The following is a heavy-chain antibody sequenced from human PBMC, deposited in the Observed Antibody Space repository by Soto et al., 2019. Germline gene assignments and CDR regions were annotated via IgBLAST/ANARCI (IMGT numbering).Heavy chain of an antibody. D-gene: IGHD3-10*01. CDR1: GFTFSSYA. Sequence: GGSLRLSCAASGFTFSSYAMRWVRQAPGKGLEWVSAISGSGGSTYYADSVKGRFTISRDNSKNTLYLQMNSLRAEDTAVYYCAIITFGTYGMDVWGQGTTVTVSS. J-gene: IGHJ6*02. V-gene: IGHV3-23*01. CDR3: AIITFGTYGMDV. CDR2: ISGSGGST.